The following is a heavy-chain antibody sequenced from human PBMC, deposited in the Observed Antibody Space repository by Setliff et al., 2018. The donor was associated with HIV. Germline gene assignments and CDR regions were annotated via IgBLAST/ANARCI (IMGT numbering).Heavy chain of an antibody. CDR2: IYTSGST. CDR3: AGCITGTTHWFDP. CDR1: GGSISSGSYY. D-gene: IGHD1-20*01. J-gene: IGHJ5*02. V-gene: IGHV4-61*02. Sequence: SETLSLTCTVSGGSISSGSYYWSWIRQPAGKGLEWIGRIYTSGSTNYNPSLKSRVTISVDTSKNQFSLKLRSVTAADTAVYYCAGCITGTTHWFDPWGQGTLVTVSS.